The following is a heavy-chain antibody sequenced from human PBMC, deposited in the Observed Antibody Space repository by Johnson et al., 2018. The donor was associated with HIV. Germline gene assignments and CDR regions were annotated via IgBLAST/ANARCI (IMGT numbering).Heavy chain of an antibody. J-gene: IGHJ3*02. D-gene: IGHD1-26*01. V-gene: IGHV3-33*06. CDR1: GFTFSDYY. Sequence: QVQLVESGGGLVKPGGSLRLSCAASGFTFSDYYMSWVRQAPGKGLEWVAVIWYDGSNKYYADSVKGRLTISRDNSKNTLYLQMNSLRADDTAVYYCAKWGSMRATSAFDIWGQGTMVTVSS. CDR2: IWYDGSNK. CDR3: AKWGSMRATSAFDI.